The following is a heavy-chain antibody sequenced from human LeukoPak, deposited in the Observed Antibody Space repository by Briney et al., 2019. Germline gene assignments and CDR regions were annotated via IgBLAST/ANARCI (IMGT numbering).Heavy chain of an antibody. J-gene: IGHJ6*04. V-gene: IGHV3-7*01. D-gene: IGHD3-10*02. CDR1: GLTFSNYW. CDR2: IKHDGSEK. CDR3: AELGITMIGGV. Sequence: GGSLRLSCAASGLTFSNYWMSWVRQGPGKGLEWVANIKHDGSEKYYIDSVKGRFTISRDSAKNSLYPQMNSLRAEDTAVYYCAELGITMIGGVWGKGTTVTISS.